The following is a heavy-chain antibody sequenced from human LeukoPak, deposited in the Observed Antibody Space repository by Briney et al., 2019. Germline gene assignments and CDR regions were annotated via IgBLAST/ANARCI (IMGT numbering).Heavy chain of an antibody. CDR1: GFTFSSYW. V-gene: IGHV3-7*01. CDR2: IKQDGSEK. CDR3: ARDSGLFAAAGLGS. D-gene: IGHD6-13*01. J-gene: IGHJ4*02. Sequence: PGGSLRLSCAASGFTFSSYWMSWVRQAPGKGLEWVANIKQDGSEKYNVDSVKGRFTISRDNAKNSLYLQMNSLRAEDTAVYYCARDSGLFAAAGLGSWGQGTLVTVSS.